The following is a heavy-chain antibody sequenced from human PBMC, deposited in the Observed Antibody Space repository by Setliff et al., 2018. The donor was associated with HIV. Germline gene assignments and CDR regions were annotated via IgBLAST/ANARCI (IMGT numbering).Heavy chain of an antibody. CDR2: IKEDGREK. CDR3: ARGXXSRSSG. Sequence: PGGSLRLSCAASRFTFSNYWMNWVRQAPGKGLEWVANIKEDGREKNYVDSVKGRFTISRDNAKNSLFLQMNSLRVEDTAVYYCARGXXSRSSGWGQGTLVTVSS. J-gene: IGHJ4*02. V-gene: IGHV3-7*03. D-gene: IGHD6-6*01. CDR1: RFTFSNYW.